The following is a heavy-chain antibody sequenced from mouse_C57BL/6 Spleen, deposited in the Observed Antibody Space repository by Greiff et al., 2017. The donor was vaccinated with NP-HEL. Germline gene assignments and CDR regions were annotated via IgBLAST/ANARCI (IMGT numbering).Heavy chain of an antibody. D-gene: IGHD2-1*01. CDR2: ISNGGGST. CDR3: ARNYGNYLDY. J-gene: IGHJ2*01. CDR1: GFTFSDYY. V-gene: IGHV5-12*01. Sequence: LQQSGGGLVQPGGSLKLSCAASGFTFSDYYMYWVRQTPEKRLEWVAYISNGGGSTYYPDTVKGRFTISRDNAKNTLYLQMSRLKSEDTAMYYCARNYGNYLDYWGQGTTLTVSS.